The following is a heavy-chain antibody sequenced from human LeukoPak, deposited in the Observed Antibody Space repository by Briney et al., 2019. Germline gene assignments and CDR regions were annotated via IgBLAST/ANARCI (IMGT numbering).Heavy chain of an antibody. CDR2: IYYSGST. CDR3: VSQDAEYFQH. V-gene: IGHV4-59*08. J-gene: IGHJ1*01. CDR1: GGSISSYY. Sequence: SETLSLTCTVSGGSISSYYWSWIRQPPGKGLEWIGYIYYSGSTNYNPSLKSRVTISVDTSKNQFSLKLNSVTAADTAVYYCVSQDAEYFQHWGQGTLVTVSS.